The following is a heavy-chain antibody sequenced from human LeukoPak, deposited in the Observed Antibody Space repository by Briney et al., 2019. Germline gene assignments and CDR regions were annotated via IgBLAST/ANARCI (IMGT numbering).Heavy chain of an antibody. CDR2: IYYSGST. CDR1: GGSISSSSYY. J-gene: IGHJ3*02. V-gene: IGHV4-39*01. D-gene: IGHD3-22*01. Sequence: SETLSLTCTVSGGSISSSSYYWGWIRQPPGKGLEWIGSIYYSGSTYYNPSLKSRVTISVDTSKNQFSLKLSSVTAADTAVYYCARGYDSSGYYRMSAFDIWGQGTMVTVSS. CDR3: ARGYDSSGYYRMSAFDI.